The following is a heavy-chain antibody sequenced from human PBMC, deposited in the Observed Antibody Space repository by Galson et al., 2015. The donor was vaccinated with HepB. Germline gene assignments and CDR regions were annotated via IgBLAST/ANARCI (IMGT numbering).Heavy chain of an antibody. J-gene: IGHJ2*01. CDR1: GSTFSSYA. CDR2: IIPIFGIA. V-gene: IGHV1-69*13. CDR3: ARGALWGSGSSPYWSFDL. D-gene: IGHD3-10*01. Sequence: SVKVSCKASGSTFSSYAISWVRQAPGQGLKWMGGIIPIFGIANYAQKFQGRVTITADESTSTAYMELSSLRSEDTAVYYCARGALWGSGSSPYWSFDLWGRGTLVTVSS.